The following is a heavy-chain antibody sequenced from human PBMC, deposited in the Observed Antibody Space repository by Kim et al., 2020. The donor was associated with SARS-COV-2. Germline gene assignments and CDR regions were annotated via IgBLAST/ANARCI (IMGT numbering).Heavy chain of an antibody. V-gene: IGHV3-30*04. D-gene: IGHD3-3*01. Sequence: GGSLRLSCAASGFTFSSYAMHWVRQAPGKGLEWVAVISYDGSNKYYADSVKGRFTISRDNSKNTLYLQMNSLRAEDTAVYYCARSRFLEWLLGYWGQGTL. J-gene: IGHJ4*02. CDR2: ISYDGSNK. CDR1: GFTFSSYA. CDR3: ARSRFLEWLLGY.